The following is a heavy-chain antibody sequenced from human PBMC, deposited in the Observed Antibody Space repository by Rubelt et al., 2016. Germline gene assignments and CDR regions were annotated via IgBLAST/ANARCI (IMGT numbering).Heavy chain of an antibody. D-gene: IGHD2-2*01. V-gene: IGHV3-66*01. Sequence: GKGLEWVSVIYSGASTYYADSVKGRFTISRDRSKNTLHLQMTSLRAEDTAVFYCARAGGLGYCSSTSCRGFNWFDPWGQGTLVTVSS. J-gene: IGHJ5*02. CDR2: IYSGAST. CDR3: ARAGGLGYCSSTSCRGFNWFDP.